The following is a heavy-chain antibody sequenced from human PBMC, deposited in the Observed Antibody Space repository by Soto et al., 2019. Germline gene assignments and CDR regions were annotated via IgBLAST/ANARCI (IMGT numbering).Heavy chain of an antibody. D-gene: IGHD6-13*01. J-gene: IGHJ4*02. CDR1: GFTFSSYA. CDR3: ARRSSSWYFDY. Sequence: PGGYLRLSCAASGFTFSSYAMNWVRQAPGKGLEWVSVISGSDGSTYYADSVKGRFTISRDNSKNTLNLQMNSLRAEDTAVYYCARRSSSWYFDYWGQGTLVTVSS. CDR2: ISGSDGST. V-gene: IGHV3-23*01.